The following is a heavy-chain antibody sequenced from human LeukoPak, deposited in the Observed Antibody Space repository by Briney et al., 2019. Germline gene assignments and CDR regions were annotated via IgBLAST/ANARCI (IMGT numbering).Heavy chain of an antibody. Sequence: GGSLRLSCAASGFTFSSYAMSWVRQAPGKGLEWVSTISGSGGSTYYADSVKGRLTISRDNSKNTLYLQMNSLRVEDTAVYYCARGGYRAPLDSWGQGTLVTDPS. D-gene: IGHD6-25*01. CDR3: ARGGYRAPLDS. V-gene: IGHV3-23*01. J-gene: IGHJ4*02. CDR1: GFTFSSYA. CDR2: ISGSGGST.